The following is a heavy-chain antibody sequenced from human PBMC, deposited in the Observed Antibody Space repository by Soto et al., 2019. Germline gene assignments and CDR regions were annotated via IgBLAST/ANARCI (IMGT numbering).Heavy chain of an antibody. J-gene: IGHJ4*02. Sequence: QVQLVQSGAEVKKPGSSVKVSCKASGGTFSSYAISWVRQAPGQGLEWMGGLIPIFGTANYAQKFQGRVTITANESTSTAYMELSSLRAEDTAVYYCAGVAYPRYYFDYWGQGTLVTVSS. CDR1: GGTFSSYA. CDR3: AGVAYPRYYFDY. CDR2: LIPIFGTA. V-gene: IGHV1-69*01.